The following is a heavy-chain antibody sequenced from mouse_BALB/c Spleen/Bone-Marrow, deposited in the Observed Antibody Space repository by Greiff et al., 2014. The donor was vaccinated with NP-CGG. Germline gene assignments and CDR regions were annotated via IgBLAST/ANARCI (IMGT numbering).Heavy chain of an antibody. V-gene: IGHV1S130*01. D-gene: IGHD2-14*01. J-gene: IGHJ1*01. Sequence: VQLQQSXSVLVRPGTSVNLSCKASGFTFTSSWMHWAKQRPGQGLEWIGDIHPNSGNTYYNEKFKGKATLTVDSSSSTAYVDLSSLTSEDSAVYFCARSYRFWYFDVWGAGTTVTVSS. CDR1: GFTFTSSW. CDR3: ARSYRFWYFDV. CDR2: IHPNSGNT.